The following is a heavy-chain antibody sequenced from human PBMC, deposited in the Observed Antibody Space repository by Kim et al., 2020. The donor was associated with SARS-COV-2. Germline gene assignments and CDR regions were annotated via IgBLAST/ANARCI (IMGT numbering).Heavy chain of an antibody. CDR3: AGNYGGNSDWGY. CDR2: IYYSGST. V-gene: IGHV4-31*03. J-gene: IGHJ4*02. Sequence: SETLSLTCTVSGGSISSGGYYWSWIRQHPGKGLEWIGYIYYSGSTYYNPSLKSRVTISVDTSKNQFSLNLISVTAADTAVYYCAGNYGGNSDWGYWGQGTLVTVSS. D-gene: IGHD4-17*01. CDR1: GGSISSGGYY.